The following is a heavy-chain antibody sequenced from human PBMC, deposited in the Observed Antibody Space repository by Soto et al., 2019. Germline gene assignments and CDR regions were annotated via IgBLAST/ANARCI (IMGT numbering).Heavy chain of an antibody. CDR3: ARLRGLLVDY. CDR2: IYYSGST. J-gene: IGHJ4*02. V-gene: IGHV4-39*01. Sequence: SETLSLTCTVSGGSISSSSYYWGWIRQPPGKGLEWIGSIYYSGSTYYNPSLKSRVTISVDTSKNQFSLKLSSVTAADTAVYYCARLRGLLVDYWGQGTLVTVSS. CDR1: GGSISSSSYY. D-gene: IGHD3-10*01.